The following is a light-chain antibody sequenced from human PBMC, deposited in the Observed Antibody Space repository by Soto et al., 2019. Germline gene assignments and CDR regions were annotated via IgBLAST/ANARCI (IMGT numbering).Light chain of an antibody. CDR3: QQYNVYPWT. Sequence: DIQITQSPSTLSASVGDRVTITCRASQSIGSWLAWYQQKPGKAPKLLIYRASSLESEVPSRFSGSESGTEFTLIINSLQPDDFATYYCQQYNVYPWTFGQGTKVEIK. CDR2: RAS. J-gene: IGKJ1*01. V-gene: IGKV1-5*03. CDR1: QSIGSW.